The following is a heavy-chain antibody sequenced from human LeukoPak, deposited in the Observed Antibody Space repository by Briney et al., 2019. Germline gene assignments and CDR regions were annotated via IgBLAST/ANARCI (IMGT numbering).Heavy chain of an antibody. D-gene: IGHD3-10*01. J-gene: IGHJ5*02. CDR3: AVRADWDWFDP. CDR2: INHSGST. V-gene: IGHV4-34*01. Sequence: SETLSLTCAVYGGSFSGYYWSWIRQPPGKGLEWIGEINHSGSTNYNPSLKSRVTMSVDTSKNQFSLKLSSVTAADTAVYYCAVRADWDWFDPWGQGTLVTVSS. CDR1: GGSFSGYY.